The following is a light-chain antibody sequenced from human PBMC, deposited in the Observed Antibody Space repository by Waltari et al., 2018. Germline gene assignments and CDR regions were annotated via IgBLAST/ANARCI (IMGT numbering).Light chain of an antibody. CDR2: AAS. Sequence: EILMTQSPGTLSVSPWETATLSCRASQSLSRNLAWYQLKPGQAPRLLIYAASTRATGIPARFSGSGSGTEFTLTISSLQSEDFAVYYCQQYSDWPPLTFGGGTKVEIK. V-gene: IGKV3-15*01. CDR3: QQYSDWPPLT. CDR1: QSLSRN. J-gene: IGKJ4*01.